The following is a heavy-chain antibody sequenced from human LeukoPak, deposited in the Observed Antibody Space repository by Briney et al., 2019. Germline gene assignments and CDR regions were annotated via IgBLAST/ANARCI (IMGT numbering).Heavy chain of an antibody. CDR3: ARAVIVGYFDY. J-gene: IGHJ4*02. Sequence: GRSLRLSCAASGFTFSSYGMHLVRQAPGKGLEWVAVISYDGSNKYYADSVKGRFTISRDNSKNTLYLQMNSLRAEDTAVYYCARAVIVGYFDYWGQGTLVTVSS. CDR1: GFTFSSYG. D-gene: IGHD3-22*01. CDR2: ISYDGSNK. V-gene: IGHV3-30*19.